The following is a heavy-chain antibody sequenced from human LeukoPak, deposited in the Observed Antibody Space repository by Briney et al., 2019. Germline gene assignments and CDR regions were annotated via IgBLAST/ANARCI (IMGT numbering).Heavy chain of an antibody. J-gene: IGHJ4*02. D-gene: IGHD3-3*01. CDR1: GYTFTSYY. CDR3: ARDYDFWSEFDY. Sequence: ASVKVSCKASGYTFTSYYMHWVRQAPGQGLEWMGWINPNSGGTNYAQKFQGRVTMTRDTSISTAYMELSRLRSDDTAVYYCARDYDFWSEFDYWGQGTLVTVSS. CDR2: INPNSGGT. V-gene: IGHV1-2*02.